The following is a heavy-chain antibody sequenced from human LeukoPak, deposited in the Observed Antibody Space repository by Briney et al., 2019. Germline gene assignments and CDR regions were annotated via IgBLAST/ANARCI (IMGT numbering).Heavy chain of an antibody. Sequence: SETLSLTCTVSGGSISSSSYYWGWIRQPPGKGLEWIGSIYYSGSTYYNPSLKSRVTISVDTSKNQFSLKLSSVTAADTAVYYCASHRYSSTHFDYWGQGTLVTVSS. D-gene: IGHD6-13*01. CDR2: IYYSGST. CDR3: ASHRYSSTHFDY. J-gene: IGHJ4*02. V-gene: IGHV4-39*01. CDR1: GGSISSSSYY.